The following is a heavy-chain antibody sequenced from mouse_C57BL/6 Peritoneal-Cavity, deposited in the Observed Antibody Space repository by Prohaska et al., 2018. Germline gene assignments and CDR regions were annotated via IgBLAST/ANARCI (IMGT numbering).Heavy chain of an antibody. Sequence: VKISCKASGYTFTDYYMNWVKQSHGKSLEWIGYINPNNGGTSYNQKFKGKATLTVDKSSSTAYMELRSLTSEDSAVYYCAGITTVAYWGQGTLVTVSA. D-gene: IGHD1-1*01. CDR2: INPNNGGT. CDR3: AGITTVAY. CDR1: GYTFTDYY. V-gene: IGHV1-26*01. J-gene: IGHJ3*01.